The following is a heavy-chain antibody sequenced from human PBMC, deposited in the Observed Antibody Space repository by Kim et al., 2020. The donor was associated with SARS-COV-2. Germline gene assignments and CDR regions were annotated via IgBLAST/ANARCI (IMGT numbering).Heavy chain of an antibody. V-gene: IGHV4-59*13. CDR3: ARDVGYYDSSGYEHYYYVMDV. D-gene: IGHD3-22*01. J-gene: IGHJ6*02. CDR2: IYYSGST. CDR1: GGSISTYY. Sequence: SETLSLTCTVSGGSISTYYWSWIRQPPGKGLEWIGYIYYSGSTNYSPSLKSRVTISVDTSRNQFSLKLTSVTAADTALYYCARDVGYYDSSGYEHYYYVMDVGGQGTTVTVSS.